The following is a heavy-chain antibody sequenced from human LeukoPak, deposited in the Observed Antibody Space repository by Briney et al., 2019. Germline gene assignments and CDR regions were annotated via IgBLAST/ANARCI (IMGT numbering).Heavy chain of an antibody. Sequence: SETLSLTCTVSGGSISSYYWSWIRQPPGKGLEWIGYIYYSGSTNYNPSPKSRVTISVDTSKNQFSLKLSSVTAADTAVYYCARDLDNYTFDPWGQGTLVTVSS. J-gene: IGHJ5*02. D-gene: IGHD4-11*01. CDR3: ARDLDNYTFDP. CDR2: IYYSGST. CDR1: GGSISSYY. V-gene: IGHV4-59*01.